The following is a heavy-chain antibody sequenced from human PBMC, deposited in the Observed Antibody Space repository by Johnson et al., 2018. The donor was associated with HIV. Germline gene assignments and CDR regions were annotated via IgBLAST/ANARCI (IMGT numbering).Heavy chain of an antibody. CDR1: GFTFSSYA. CDR3: AKAGDWSDAFDI. D-gene: IGHD3/OR15-3a*01. J-gene: IGHJ3*02. CDR2: ISGSGGST. V-gene: IGHV3-23*04. Sequence: MQLVEYGGGLVQPGGSLRLSCAASGFTFSSYAMSWVRQAPGKGLEWVSAISGSGGSTYYADSVKGRFTISRDNSKNTLYLQMNSLRAEDTAVYYCAKAGDWSDAFDIWGQGTMVTVSS.